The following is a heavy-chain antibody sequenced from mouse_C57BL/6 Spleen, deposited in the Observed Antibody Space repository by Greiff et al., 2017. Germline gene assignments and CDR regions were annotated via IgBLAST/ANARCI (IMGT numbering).Heavy chain of an antibody. J-gene: IGHJ4*01. V-gene: IGHV1-5*01. CDR2: IYPGNSDT. CDR3: TRVRDYYAMDD. Sequence: EVQLQQSGTVLARPGASVKMSCKTSGYTFTSYCLHWVKQRPGQGLEWIGAIYPGNSDTSYNQTFKGKAKLTAVTSASTAYMELSSLTNEDSAVYYCTRVRDYYAMDDWGQGTSVTVSS. CDR1: GYTFTSYC.